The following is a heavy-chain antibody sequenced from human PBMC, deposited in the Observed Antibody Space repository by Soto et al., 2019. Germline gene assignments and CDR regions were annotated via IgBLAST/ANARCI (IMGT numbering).Heavy chain of an antibody. CDR1: GGSISSYY. Sequence: SETLSLTCTVSGGSISSYYWSWIRQPPGKGLEWIGYIYYSGSTYYNPSLKSRVTISVDTSKNQFSLKLSSVTAADTAVYYCASEGTADNWFDPWGQGTLVTVSS. CDR2: IYYSGST. V-gene: IGHV4-59*04. J-gene: IGHJ5*02. CDR3: ASEGTADNWFDP. D-gene: IGHD2-21*02.